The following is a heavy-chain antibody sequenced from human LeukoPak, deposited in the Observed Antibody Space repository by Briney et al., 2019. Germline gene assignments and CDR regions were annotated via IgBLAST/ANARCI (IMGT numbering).Heavy chain of an antibody. J-gene: IGHJ6*03. Sequence: PSETLSLTCTVSGGSISSYYWSWIRQPPGKGLEWIGYIYYSGSTNYNPSLKSRVTISVDTSKNQFSLKLSSVTAADTAVYYCAMGRGYGYGVYYYMDVWGKGTTVTVSS. V-gene: IGHV4-59*01. D-gene: IGHD5-18*01. CDR3: AMGRGYGYGVYYYMDV. CDR2: IYYSGST. CDR1: GGSISSYY.